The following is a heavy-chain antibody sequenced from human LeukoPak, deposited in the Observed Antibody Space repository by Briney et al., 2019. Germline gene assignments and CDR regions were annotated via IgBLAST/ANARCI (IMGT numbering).Heavy chain of an antibody. J-gene: IGHJ4*02. CDR3: ARGPRPGPFGEPPFSPGY. Sequence: SETLSLTCAVYGGSFSGYYWSWIRQPPGKGLEWIGEINHSGSTNYNPSLKSRVTISVDTSKNQFSLKLSSVTAEDTAVYYCARGPRPGPFGEPPFSPGYWGQGTLVTVSS. V-gene: IGHV4-34*01. CDR1: GGSFSGYY. D-gene: IGHD3-10*01. CDR2: INHSGST.